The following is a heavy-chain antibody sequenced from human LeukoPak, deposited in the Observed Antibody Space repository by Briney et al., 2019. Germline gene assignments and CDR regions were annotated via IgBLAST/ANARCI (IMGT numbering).Heavy chain of an antibody. Sequence: QPGGSLRLSCAASGFTFSSYWMSWVRQAPGKGLEWVANIKQDGSAKYYVDSVKGRFTISRDNAKNSLYLQMNSLRAEDTALYYCARDSVGPYYDFWSGPWGQGTLVTVSS. CDR3: ARDSVGPYYDFWSGP. J-gene: IGHJ5*02. CDR2: IKQDGSAK. V-gene: IGHV3-7*01. CDR1: GFTFSSYW. D-gene: IGHD3-3*01.